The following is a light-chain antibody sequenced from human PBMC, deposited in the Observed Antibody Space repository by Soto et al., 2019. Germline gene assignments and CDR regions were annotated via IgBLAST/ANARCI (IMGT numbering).Light chain of an antibody. V-gene: IGKV3-15*01. Sequence: EIVMTQSPATLSVSPGERASLSCRASQSVGSNLAWYQQTAGQAPRLLIYGASTRATGIPARFSGSGSGTAFTLTLCSQHSEDFAVYSRQQYSNSPYTFGQGTKLEIK. CDR1: QSVGSN. J-gene: IGKJ2*01. CDR3: QQYSNSPYT. CDR2: GAS.